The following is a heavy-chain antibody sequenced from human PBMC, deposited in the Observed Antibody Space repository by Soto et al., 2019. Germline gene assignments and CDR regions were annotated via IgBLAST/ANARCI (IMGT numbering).Heavy chain of an antibody. Sequence: GASVKVSCKASGYSFTSYDINWVRQATGQGLEWMGWMNPNSGNAGYAQKFQGRVTMTRNTSISTAYMELSSLRSEDTAVYYCASGYSYGAAAFDIWGQGTMVTVSS. CDR2: MNPNSGNA. J-gene: IGHJ3*02. CDR3: ASGYSYGAAAFDI. V-gene: IGHV1-8*01. D-gene: IGHD5-18*01. CDR1: GYSFTSYD.